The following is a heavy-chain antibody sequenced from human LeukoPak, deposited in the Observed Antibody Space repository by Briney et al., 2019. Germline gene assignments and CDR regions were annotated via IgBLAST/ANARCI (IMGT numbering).Heavy chain of an antibody. CDR3: ARGGSTYMITFGGVDLFDY. CDR2: INPNSGGT. CDR1: GYTFTGYY. V-gene: IGHV1-2*02. J-gene: IGHJ4*02. D-gene: IGHD3-16*01. Sequence: ASVKVSCKASGYTFTGYYMHWVRQAPGQGLEWMGWINPNSGGTNYAQKFQGRVTMTRDTSISTAYMELSRLRSDDTAVYYCARGGSTYMITFGGVDLFDYWGQGTLVTVPS.